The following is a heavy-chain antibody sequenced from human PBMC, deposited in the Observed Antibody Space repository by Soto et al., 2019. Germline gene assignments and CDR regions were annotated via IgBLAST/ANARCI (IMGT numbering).Heavy chain of an antibody. CDR2: IGFDGTNI. CDR3: VRTACVINNCSYRGVR. D-gene: IGHD1-20*01. V-gene: IGHV3-33*01. J-gene: IGHJ4*02. Sequence: QGQLVESGGGVVQPGRSLRLSCVASGFDFKTYGMHWVRQAPGKGLEWVAVIGFDGTNIHYSDSVRGRFSISRDNSENTVSLQMNSLSVEDTALYYCVRTACVINNCSYRGVRWGQGTLVTV. CDR1: GFDFKTYG.